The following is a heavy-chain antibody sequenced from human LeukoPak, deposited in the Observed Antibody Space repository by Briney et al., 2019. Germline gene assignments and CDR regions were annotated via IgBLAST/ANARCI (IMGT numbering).Heavy chain of an antibody. V-gene: IGHV3-7*01. J-gene: IGHJ5*02. CDR2: IKQDGSEK. CDR1: GFIFSSYW. D-gene: IGHD3-22*01. CDR3: ANGGTYSSGP. Sequence: GGSLRLSCATSGFIFSSYWMSWVRQAPGRGLEWVANIKQDGSEKYYVDSVKGRFTISRDNAKNSLYLQMNSLRAEDTAVYYCANGGTYSSGPWGQGTLVTVSS.